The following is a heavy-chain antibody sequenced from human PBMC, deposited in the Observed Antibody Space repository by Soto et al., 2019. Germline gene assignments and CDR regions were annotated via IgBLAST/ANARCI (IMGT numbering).Heavy chain of an antibody. Sequence: ASVKVSCKASGYTFTSYAMHWVRQAPGQRLEWMGWINAGNGNTKYSQKFQGRVTITADESTSTAYMELSSLRSEDTAVYYCASGGYSGYDSISGSCYYGMHXWGQGTTVPVS. CDR1: GYTFTSYA. D-gene: IGHD5-12*01. CDR3: ASGGYSGYDSISGSCYYGMHX. V-gene: IGHV1-3*01. J-gene: IGHJ6*02. CDR2: INAGNGNT.